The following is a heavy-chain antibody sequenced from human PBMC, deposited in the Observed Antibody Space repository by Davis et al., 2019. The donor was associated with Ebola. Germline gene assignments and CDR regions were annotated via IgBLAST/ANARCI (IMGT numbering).Heavy chain of an antibody. Sequence: PGGSLRLSCAASGFTFTTHWMHWVRQAPGRGLEWVANINQDGSEKYYVDSVKGRFTISRDNAKNSLYLQMNSLRAEDTAVYYCAATHYYDSSGYFYGDNWGQGTLVTVSS. V-gene: IGHV3-7*01. CDR2: INQDGSEK. CDR3: AATHYYDSSGYFYGDN. J-gene: IGHJ4*02. D-gene: IGHD3-22*01. CDR1: GFTFTTHW.